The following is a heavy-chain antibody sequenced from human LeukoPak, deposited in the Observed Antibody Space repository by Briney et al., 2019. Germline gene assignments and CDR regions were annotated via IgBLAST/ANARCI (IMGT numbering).Heavy chain of an antibody. CDR2: IIPILGIA. V-gene: IGHV1-69*04. Sequence: GSSVKVSCKASGGTFSSYAISWVRQAPGQVLEWMGRIIPILGIANYAQKFQGRVTITADQSTSTAYMELSSLRSEDTAVYYCAREAIAVAGTAFDYWGQGTLVTVSS. CDR1: GGTFSSYA. CDR3: AREAIAVAGTAFDY. D-gene: IGHD6-19*01. J-gene: IGHJ4*02.